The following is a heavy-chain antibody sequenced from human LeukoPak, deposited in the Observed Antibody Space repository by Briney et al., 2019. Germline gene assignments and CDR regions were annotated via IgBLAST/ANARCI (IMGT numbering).Heavy chain of an antibody. V-gene: IGHV3-23*01. CDR3: AKAHLDSSGYYRFDY. D-gene: IGHD3-22*01. CDR2: ISGSGGST. CDR1: GFTFSSYG. J-gene: IGHJ4*02. Sequence: GGSLRLSCAASGFTFSSYGMSWVRQAPGNGLEWVSGISGSGGSTYYADSVKGRFTISRDNPKNTLYLQMNSLRAEDTAVYYCAKAHLDSSGYYRFDYWGQGTLVTVSS.